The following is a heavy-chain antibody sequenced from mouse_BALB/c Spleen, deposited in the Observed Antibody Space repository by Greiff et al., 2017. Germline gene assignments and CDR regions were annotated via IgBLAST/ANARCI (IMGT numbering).Heavy chain of an antibody. CDR2: INPSNGGT. V-gene: IGHV1S81*02. D-gene: IGHD1-1*01. CDR3: TRTPHYYGSSYFDD. Sequence: VQLQQSGAELVKPGASVKLSCKASGYTFTSYYMYWVKQRPGQGLEWIGEINPSNGGTNFNEKFKSKATLTVDKSSSTAYMQLSSLTSEDSAVYYCTRTPHYYGSSYFDDWGQGTTLTVSS. J-gene: IGHJ2*01. CDR1: GYTFTSYY.